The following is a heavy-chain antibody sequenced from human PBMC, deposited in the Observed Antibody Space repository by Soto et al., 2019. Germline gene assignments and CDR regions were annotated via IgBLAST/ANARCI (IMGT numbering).Heavy chain of an antibody. CDR3: ARDREQHVFDY. J-gene: IGHJ4*02. CDR2: VYYGGST. D-gene: IGHD1-1*01. V-gene: IGHV4-59*01. Sequence: SETLFLTCPVSGGSLSKYYWSWGRQPPGKGLEWIGSVYYGGSTNYNPSLKSRVTISVDTSKNQFSLRLSSVTAADTAVYFCARDREQHVFDYWGQGTLVTVSS. CDR1: GGSLSKYY.